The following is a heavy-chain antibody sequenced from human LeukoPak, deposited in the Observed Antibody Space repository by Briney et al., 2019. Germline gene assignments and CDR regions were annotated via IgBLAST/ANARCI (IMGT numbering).Heavy chain of an antibody. J-gene: IGHJ4*02. CDR3: ARERRMIFGVVSKREAFDY. Sequence: SETLSLTCAVYGGSFSGYYWSWIRQPPGKGLEWIGEINHSGSTNYNPSLKSRVTISVDTSKNQFSLKLSSVTAADTAVYYCARERRMIFGVVSKREAFDYWGQGTLVAVSP. D-gene: IGHD3-3*01. V-gene: IGHV4-34*01. CDR1: GGSFSGYY. CDR2: INHSGST.